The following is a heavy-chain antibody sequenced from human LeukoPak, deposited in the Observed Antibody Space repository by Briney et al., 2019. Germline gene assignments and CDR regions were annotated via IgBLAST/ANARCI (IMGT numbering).Heavy chain of an antibody. CDR3: ARAAAPIITMIVVDLEDYYFDY. Sequence: ASVKVSCKASGYTFTGYYMHWVRQAPGQGLEWMGLINPSGGSTSYAQKFQGRVTMTRDTSTSTVYMELSSLRSEDTAVYYCARAAAPIITMIVVDLEDYYFDYWGQGTLVTVSS. CDR1: GYTFTGYY. D-gene: IGHD3-22*01. CDR2: INPSGGST. V-gene: IGHV1-46*01. J-gene: IGHJ4*02.